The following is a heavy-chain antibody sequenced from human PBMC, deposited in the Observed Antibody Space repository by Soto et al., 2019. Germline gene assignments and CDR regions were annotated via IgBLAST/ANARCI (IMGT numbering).Heavy chain of an antibody. D-gene: IGHD6-19*01. Sequence: ASVKVSCKASGYTFTGYYMHWVRQAPGQGLEWMGWINPNSGGTNYAQKFQGWVTMTRDTAISTAYMELSRLRSDDTAVYYCARALAVAGPLYYYYYGMDVWGQGTTVTVSS. CDR2: INPNSGGT. CDR1: GYTFTGYY. CDR3: ARALAVAGPLYYYYYGMDV. V-gene: IGHV1-2*04. J-gene: IGHJ6*02.